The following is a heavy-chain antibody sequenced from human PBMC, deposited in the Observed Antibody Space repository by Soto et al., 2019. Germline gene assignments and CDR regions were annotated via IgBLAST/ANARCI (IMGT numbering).Heavy chain of an antibody. CDR3: ALRSMAVVPEY. CDR2: LYYGRSA. D-gene: IGHD3-22*01. J-gene: IGHJ4*02. Sequence: QVQLQESGPGLVKPSETLSLTCAVAGDSISTYYCMWIRQPPGKGLESIGYLYYGRSANYNPSLKSRVTLSVDTSTNQCSLTLSSMTAADTAVYYCALRSMAVVPEYWGQGTLVTVSS. CDR1: GDSISTYY. V-gene: IGHV4-59*01.